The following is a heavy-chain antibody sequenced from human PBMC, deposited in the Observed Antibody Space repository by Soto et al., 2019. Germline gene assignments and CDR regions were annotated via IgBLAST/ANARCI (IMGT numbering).Heavy chain of an antibody. CDR1: GFTFSSYA. D-gene: IGHD2-15*01. J-gene: IGHJ4*02. Sequence: QVQLVESGGGVVQPGRSLRLSCAATGFTFSSYAMHWVRQTPGKGLEWVAVISYDGSKKYYADSVKGRVTISRDNSKNTLYLQMNSLRAEDTAVYYCARDGGSYIDYWGQGTLVTVSS. CDR2: ISYDGSKK. CDR3: ARDGGSYIDY. V-gene: IGHV3-30-3*01.